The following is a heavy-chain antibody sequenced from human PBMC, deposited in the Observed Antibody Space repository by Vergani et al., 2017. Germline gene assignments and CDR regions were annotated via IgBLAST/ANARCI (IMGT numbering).Heavy chain of an antibody. CDR2: IYSGGST. CDR1: GFTVSSNY. Sequence: EVQLVETGGGLIQPGGSLRLSCAASGFTVSSNYMSWVRQAPGKGLEWVSVIYSGGSTYYADSVKGRFTISRDNSKNTLYLQMNSLRAEDTAVYYCARARRCSSTSCFYLDYWGQGTLVTVSS. J-gene: IGHJ4*02. V-gene: IGHV3-53*02. D-gene: IGHD2-2*01. CDR3: ARARRCSSTSCFYLDY.